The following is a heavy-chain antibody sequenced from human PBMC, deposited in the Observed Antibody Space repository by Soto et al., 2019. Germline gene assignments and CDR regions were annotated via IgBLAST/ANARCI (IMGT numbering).Heavy chain of an antibody. Sequence: PTETLSLTCTVSGGSISRGGYYWSWIRQHPGKGLEWIGYIYYSGSTYYNPSLKSRVTISVDTSKNQFSLKLSSVTAADTAVYYCARDYDSSAYYIGYWGQGTLVTVSS. CDR1: GGSISRGGYY. J-gene: IGHJ4*02. CDR2: IYYSGST. D-gene: IGHD3-22*01. V-gene: IGHV4-31*03. CDR3: ARDYDSSAYYIGY.